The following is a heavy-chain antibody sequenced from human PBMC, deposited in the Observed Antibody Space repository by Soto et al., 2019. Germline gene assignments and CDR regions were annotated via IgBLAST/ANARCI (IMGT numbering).Heavy chain of an antibody. J-gene: IGHJ4*02. CDR2: ISGDGTGT. D-gene: IGHD2-21*02. CDR1: GLTFSSYG. V-gene: IGHV3-23*01. Sequence: EAQLLESGGGLVRPGGSLRLSCVGSGLTFSSYGLTWVRQAQGKGLEWVSSISGDGTGTYYADSVKGRFTISRDNSKNMMYLQMNSLRAEDTAIYHCAKDPNGDYVGAFDDWGQGTLVTVSS. CDR3: AKDPNGDYVGAFDD.